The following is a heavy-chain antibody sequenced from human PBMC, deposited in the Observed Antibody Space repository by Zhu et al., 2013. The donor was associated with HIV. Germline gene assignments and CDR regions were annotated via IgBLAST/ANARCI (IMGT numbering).Heavy chain of an antibody. D-gene: IGHD4-4*01. V-gene: IGHV1-69*01. J-gene: IGHJ4*02. CDR2: ITPIFGTT. CDR1: GGTSSSYA. Sequence: QVQLVQSGAEAKKPGSSVKVSCKASGGTSSSYAISWVRQAPGQGLEWMGGITPIFGTTNYAQKFQGRVTITADESTSTAYMELSSLRSEDTAVYYCARTPDDYSNYAYAVYWGQGTLVTVSS. CDR3: ARTPDDYSNYAYAVY.